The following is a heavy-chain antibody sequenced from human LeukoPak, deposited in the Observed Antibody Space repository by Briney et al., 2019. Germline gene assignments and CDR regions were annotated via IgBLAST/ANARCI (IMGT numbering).Heavy chain of an antibody. CDR3: ARHGRSGIAVAGIRGFDY. J-gene: IGHJ4*02. V-gene: IGHV4-34*01. CDR1: GGAFSGFY. CDR2: INHSGST. D-gene: IGHD6-19*01. Sequence: PSETLSPTCAVYGGAFSGFYWSWVRPPPGKGRGWGGGINHSGSTNYNPSLKSRVTISVDTSKNQFSLKLSSVTAADTAVYYCARHGRSGIAVAGIRGFDYWGQGTLVTVSS.